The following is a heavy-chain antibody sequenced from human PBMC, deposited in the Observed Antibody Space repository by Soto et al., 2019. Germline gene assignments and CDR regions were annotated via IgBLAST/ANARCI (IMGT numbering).Heavy chain of an antibody. V-gene: IGHV4-34*08. Sequence: SETLSLTCAVYDVTLNGYFWSWIRQSPGKGLEWIGEINPSGSTSHNPSLKSRVILSIGTSKNQLLLRLSSVTAADMAIYYCATRGRYCGSRSSCYFYFDSWVQGTLVTVSS. D-gene: IGHD2-15*01. CDR2: INPSGST. CDR3: ATRGRYCGSRSSCYFYFDS. CDR1: DVTLNGYF. J-gene: IGHJ4*02.